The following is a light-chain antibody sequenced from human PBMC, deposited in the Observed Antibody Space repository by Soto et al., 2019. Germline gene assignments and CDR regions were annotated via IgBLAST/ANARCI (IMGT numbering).Light chain of an antibody. V-gene: IGLV1-44*01. CDR2: SNN. Sequence: QSVLTQPASASGTPGQRVTSSCSGSSSNIGSNTVNWYQQLPGTAPKLLIYSNNQRPSGVPDRFSGSKSGTSASLAISGLQSEDEADYYCAAWDDSLNGQVVFGGGTKLTV. CDR3: AAWDDSLNGQVV. CDR1: SSNIGSNT. J-gene: IGLJ2*01.